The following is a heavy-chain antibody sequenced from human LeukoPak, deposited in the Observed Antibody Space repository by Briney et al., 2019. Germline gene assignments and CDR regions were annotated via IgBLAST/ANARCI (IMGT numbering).Heavy chain of an antibody. V-gene: IGHV4-34*01. D-gene: IGHD1-26*01. J-gene: IGHJ4*02. Sequence: SCKASGGTFSSYAISWVRQPPGKGPEWIGEIDHSGSSNYNPSLKSRVTLSVDTSKNQFSLKLRSATAADTALYYCARRPRNSGSYDGPSGLDYWGQGTLVTVSS. CDR2: IDHSGSS. CDR3: ARRPRNSGSYDGPSGLDY. CDR1: GGTFSSYA.